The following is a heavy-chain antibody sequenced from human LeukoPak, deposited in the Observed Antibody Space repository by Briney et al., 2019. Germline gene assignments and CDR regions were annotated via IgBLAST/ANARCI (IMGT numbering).Heavy chain of an antibody. D-gene: IGHD6-25*01. V-gene: IGHV4-61*03. Sequence: SETLSLTCTVFDDSDSISRYHWNWIRQTPGKGLEWIGHINYSGRTNYNPSLKSRVTISIDTSKNHFSLKLTSVTAADTAVYFCARLSWSGGYSDFWGQGILVTVSS. CDR3: ARLSWSGGYSDF. CDR1: DDSDSISRYH. CDR2: INYSGRT. J-gene: IGHJ4*02.